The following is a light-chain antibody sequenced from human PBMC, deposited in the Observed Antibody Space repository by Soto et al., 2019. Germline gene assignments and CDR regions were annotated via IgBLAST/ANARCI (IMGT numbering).Light chain of an antibody. CDR3: QQSYSIPRT. CDR2: SAS. J-gene: IGKJ1*01. Sequence: DIQMTQSPSSLSASVGDRVTITCRASQSIAKSLNWYQQKPGKAPKLLIHSASTLQSGVPSRFSGGGTGTDFTLTIDSLQPEDFATYYCQQSYSIPRTVGQGTKVDIK. CDR1: QSIAKS. V-gene: IGKV1-39*01.